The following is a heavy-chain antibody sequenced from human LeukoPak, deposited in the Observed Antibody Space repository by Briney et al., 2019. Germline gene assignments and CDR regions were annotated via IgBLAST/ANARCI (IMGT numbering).Heavy chain of an antibody. V-gene: IGHV3-21*01. D-gene: IGHD6-19*01. CDR1: GFTFSSYS. J-gene: IGHJ4*02. Sequence: GGSLRLSCAASGFTFSSYSMNWVRQAPGKGLEWVSSISSSSSYIYYADSVKGRFTISRDNAKNSLYLQMNSLRAEDTAVYYCARRHIAVAGPFDYWGQGTLVTVSS. CDR2: ISSSSSYI. CDR3: ARRHIAVAGPFDY.